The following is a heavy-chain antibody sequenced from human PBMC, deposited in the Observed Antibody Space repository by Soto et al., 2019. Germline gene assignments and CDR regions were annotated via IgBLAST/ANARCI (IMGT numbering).Heavy chain of an antibody. J-gene: IGHJ4*02. CDR1: GFTFSSYG. D-gene: IGHD2-2*01. CDR3: APSRECPEVLRIHEGYCSSTSGPYYFDY. V-gene: IGHV3-30*03. CDR2: ISYDGSNK. Sequence: GGSLRLSCAASGFTFSSYGMHWVRQAPGKGLEWVAVISYDGSNKYYADSVKGRFTISRDNSKNTLYLQMNSLRAEDTAVYYCAPSRECPEVLRIHEGYCSSTSGPYYFDYWGQGTLVTVSS.